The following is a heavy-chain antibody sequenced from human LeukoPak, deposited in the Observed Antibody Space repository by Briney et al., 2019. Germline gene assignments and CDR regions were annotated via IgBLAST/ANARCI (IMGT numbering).Heavy chain of an antibody. D-gene: IGHD3-9*01. CDR3: ARSSYYDILTGLDY. CDR2: IYYSGST. J-gene: IGHJ4*02. V-gene: IGHV4-59*08. Sequence: PSETLSLTCTVSGGSISSHYWSWIRQPPGKGLEWIGYIYYSGSTNYNPSLKSRVTTSVDTSKNQFSLKLSSVTAADTAVYYCARSSYYDILTGLDYWGQGTLVTVSS. CDR1: GGSISSHY.